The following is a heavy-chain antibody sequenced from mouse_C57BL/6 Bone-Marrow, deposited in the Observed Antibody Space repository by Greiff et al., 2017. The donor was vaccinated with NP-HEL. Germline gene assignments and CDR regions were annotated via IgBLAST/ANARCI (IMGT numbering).Heavy chain of an antibody. D-gene: IGHD1-3*01. V-gene: IGHV1-81*01. CDR3: ARYMWPPFAY. Sequence: QVQLKESGAELARPGASVKLSCKASGYTFTSYGISWVKQRTGQGLEWIGEIYPRSGNTYYNEKFKGKATLTADKSSSTAYMELRSLTSEDSAVYFCARYMWPPFAYWGQGTLVTVSA. CDR1: GYTFTSYG. CDR2: IYPRSGNT. J-gene: IGHJ3*01.